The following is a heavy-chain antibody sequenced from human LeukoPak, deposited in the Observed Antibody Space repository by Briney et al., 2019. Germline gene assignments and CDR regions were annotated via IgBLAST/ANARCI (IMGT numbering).Heavy chain of an antibody. CDR2: TSGSGVST. J-gene: IGHJ4*02. CDR3: APPVGSGAYFDY. V-gene: IGHV3-23*01. D-gene: IGHD3-10*01. Sequence: AGGSLRLSCAASGFTFSSYAMSWVRQAPGKGLEWLSATSGSGVSTYYADSVKGRFTISRDNSRNTLYLQMNSLRADDTAVYYCAPPVGSGAYFDYWGQGTLVTVSS. CDR1: GFTFSSYA.